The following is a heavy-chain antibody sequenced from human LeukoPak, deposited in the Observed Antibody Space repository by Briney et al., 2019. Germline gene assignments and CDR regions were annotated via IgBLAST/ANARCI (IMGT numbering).Heavy chain of an antibody. J-gene: IGHJ3*02. CDR1: EFTFSSFW. Sequence: GGSLRLSRAASEFTFSSFWMHWVRQAPGKGLVWVSRINSDGGDIRYADSVKGRFTISRDNAKNTLYLQMNSLRAEDTAVYYCARERRSSGWYDAFDMRGQGTMVTVSS. CDR3: ARERRSSGWYDAFDM. D-gene: IGHD6-19*01. CDR2: INSDGGDI. V-gene: IGHV3-74*01.